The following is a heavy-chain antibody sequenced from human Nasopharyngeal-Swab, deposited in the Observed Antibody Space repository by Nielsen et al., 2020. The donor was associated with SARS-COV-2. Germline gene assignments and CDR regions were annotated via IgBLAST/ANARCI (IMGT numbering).Heavy chain of an antibody. J-gene: IGHJ4*02. CDR2: ISCSGGST. V-gene: IGHV3-23*01. D-gene: IGHD6-19*01. CDR1: GFTFSSYA. Sequence: GESLKLSCVASGFTFSSYAMSWFRQAPGQGLEWVSAISCSGGSTYYADSVKGRFTISRDNSKNTLYLQMNSLRAEDTAVYYCAKWEAPWYSSGWYFDYWGQGTLVTVSS. CDR3: AKWEAPWYSSGWYFDY.